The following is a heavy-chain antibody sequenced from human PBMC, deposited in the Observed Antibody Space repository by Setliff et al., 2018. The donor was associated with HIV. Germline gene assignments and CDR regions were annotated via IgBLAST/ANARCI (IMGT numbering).Heavy chain of an antibody. D-gene: IGHD3-3*01. V-gene: IGHV1-46*01. CDR1: GYTFVSDY. CDR3: ARDLGSITIFGVVIQGAFDM. J-gene: IGHJ3*02. CDR2: INPSGGST. Sequence: GASVKVSCKASGYTFVSDYIHWVRQAPGQGPEWMGIINPSGGSTNYAQKFQGRVTMTRDTPTSTVYMELSSLRFEDTAVYYCARDLGSITIFGVVIQGAFDMWGQGTMVTVS.